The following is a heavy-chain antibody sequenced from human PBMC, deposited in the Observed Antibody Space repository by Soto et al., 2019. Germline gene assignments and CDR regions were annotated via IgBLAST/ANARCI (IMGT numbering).Heavy chain of an antibody. Sequence: GGSLRLSCAASGFTFSSYAMSWVRQAPGKGLEWVSAISGSGGNTYYADSVKGRFTISRDNSKNTLYLQMNSLRAEDTAVYYCAKYLYYDSSGYYTFGLHYWGQGTLVTVSS. CDR2: ISGSGGNT. CDR1: GFTFSSYA. CDR3: AKYLYYDSSGYYTFGLHY. D-gene: IGHD3-22*01. V-gene: IGHV3-23*01. J-gene: IGHJ4*02.